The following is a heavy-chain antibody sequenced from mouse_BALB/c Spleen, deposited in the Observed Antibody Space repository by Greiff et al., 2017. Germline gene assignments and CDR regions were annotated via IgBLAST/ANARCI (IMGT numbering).Heavy chain of an antibody. CDR3: ARLGYDGGYYAMDY. Sequence: QVQLQQSGAELAKPGASVKMSCKSSGYTFTSYWMHWVKQRPGQGLEWIGYINPSTGYTEYNQKFKDKATLTADKSSSTAYMQLSSLTSEDSAVYYCARLGYDGGYYAMDYWGQGTSVTVSS. CDR1: GYTFTSYW. CDR2: INPSTGYT. V-gene: IGHV1-7*01. J-gene: IGHJ4*01. D-gene: IGHD2-14*01.